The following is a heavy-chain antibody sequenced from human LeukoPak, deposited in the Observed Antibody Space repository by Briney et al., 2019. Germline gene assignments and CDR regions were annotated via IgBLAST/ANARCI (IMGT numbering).Heavy chain of an antibody. V-gene: IGHV5-51*01. CDR3: ARAQPYYYDSSGYYRD. J-gene: IGHJ4*02. CDR2: IYPGDSDT. CDR1: GYSFTSYW. Sequence: GESLKISCKGSGYSFTSYWIGWVRQMPGKGLEWMGIIYPGDSDTRYSPSFQGQVTISADKSISTAYLQWSSLKASDTAMYYCARAQPYYYDSSGYYRDWGQGTLVTVS. D-gene: IGHD3-22*01.